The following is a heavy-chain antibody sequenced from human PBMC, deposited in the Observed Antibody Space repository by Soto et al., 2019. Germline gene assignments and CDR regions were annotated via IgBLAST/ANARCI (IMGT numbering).Heavy chain of an antibody. D-gene: IGHD3-10*01. CDR2: ISYDGSNK. CDR1: GFTFSSYA. Sequence: ESGGGVVQPGRSLRLSCAASGFTFSSYAMHWVRQAPGKGLEWVAVISYDGSNKYYADSVKGRFTISRDNSKNTLYLQMNSLRAEDTAVYYCARDVDYYGSGSPRGMDVWGQGTTVTVSS. V-gene: IGHV3-30-3*01. J-gene: IGHJ6*02. CDR3: ARDVDYYGSGSPRGMDV.